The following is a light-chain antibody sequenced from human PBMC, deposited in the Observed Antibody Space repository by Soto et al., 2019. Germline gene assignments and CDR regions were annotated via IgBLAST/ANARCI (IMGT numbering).Light chain of an antibody. Sequence: IQLTQSPSSLSASVGDRVTITCRASQGISSYLAWYQQEPGKAPKLLIYAASTLQSGVPSRFSGSGSGTDFTLTISSLQPEDFATYYWQQLGSYPITFGQGTRLEIK. CDR2: AAS. CDR3: QQLGSYPIT. V-gene: IGKV1-9*01. J-gene: IGKJ5*01. CDR1: QGISSY.